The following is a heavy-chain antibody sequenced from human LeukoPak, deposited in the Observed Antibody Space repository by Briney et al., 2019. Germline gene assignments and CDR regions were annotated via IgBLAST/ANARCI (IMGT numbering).Heavy chain of an antibody. Sequence: ASVKVSCKASGYTFTSYAMHWVRQAPGQRLEWMGWINAGNGNTKYSQKFQGRVTVTRDTSASTAYMELSSLRSEDTAVYYCARDIVLRSYGDLSLFDYWGQGTLVTVSS. CDR1: GYTFTSYA. J-gene: IGHJ4*02. CDR2: INAGNGNT. CDR3: ARDIVLRSYGDLSLFDY. D-gene: IGHD4-17*01. V-gene: IGHV1-3*01.